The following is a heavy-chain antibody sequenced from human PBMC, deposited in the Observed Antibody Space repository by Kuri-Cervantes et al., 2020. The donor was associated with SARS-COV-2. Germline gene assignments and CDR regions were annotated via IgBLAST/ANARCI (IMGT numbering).Heavy chain of an antibody. D-gene: IGHD5-18*01. CDR1: VGSFNNYY. CDR2: INHDGST. CDR3: ARATAMVYYYYYYYVDV. Sequence: SETLSLTCAVYVGSFNNYYWSWIRQPPGKGLEWIGEINHDGSTNYNPSLKSRVTISVDTSKNQFSLKLSSVTAADTAVYYCARATAMVYYYYYYYVDVWGKGTTVTVSS. J-gene: IGHJ6*03. V-gene: IGHV4-34*01.